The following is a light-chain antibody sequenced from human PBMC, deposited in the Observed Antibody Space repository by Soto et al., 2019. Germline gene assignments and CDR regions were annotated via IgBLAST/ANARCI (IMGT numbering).Light chain of an antibody. J-gene: IGKJ2*01. CDR2: KTS. CDR3: QQYDSHPMYT. CDR1: QNIVNW. Sequence: DIQTTQSPSTLSASVGDRVTITCRARQNIVNWLAWYQQKPGKAPNLLFYKTSTLQRGVPSRFSGSGSGTEFTLTNSSLQPDDFATYYCQQYDSHPMYTFGQGTKVDIK. V-gene: IGKV1-5*03.